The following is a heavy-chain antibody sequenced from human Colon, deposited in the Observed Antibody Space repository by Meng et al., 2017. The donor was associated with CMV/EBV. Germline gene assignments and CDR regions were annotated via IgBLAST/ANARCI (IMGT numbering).Heavy chain of an antibody. V-gene: IGHV3-21*06. CDR2: ITTANAYK. CDR1: GFTFSSYG. CDR3: ARPLSPRSAYSALLAF. Sequence: GGSLRLSCAASGFTFSSYGMNWVRQAPGKGLEWVSSITTANAYKSYAESVKGRFTISRDDAKSSLFLQMDSLRVDDTAVYYCARPLSPRSAYSALLAFWGQGTLVTVSS. D-gene: IGHD2-15*01. J-gene: IGHJ4*02.